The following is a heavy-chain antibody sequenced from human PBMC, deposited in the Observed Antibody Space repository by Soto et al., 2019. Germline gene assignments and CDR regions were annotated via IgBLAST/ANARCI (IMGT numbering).Heavy chain of an antibody. CDR3: AKAPIYSGGSCYRGSFDI. Sequence: LRLSCAASGFPFEDYAMHWVRQAPGKGLEWVSGISWNSGSIGYADSVKGRFTISRDNAKNSLYLQMDSLRAEDTALYYCAKAPIYSGGSCYRGSFDIWGQGTMVTVSS. D-gene: IGHD2-15*01. CDR1: GFPFEDYA. V-gene: IGHV3-9*01. CDR2: ISWNSGSI. J-gene: IGHJ3*02.